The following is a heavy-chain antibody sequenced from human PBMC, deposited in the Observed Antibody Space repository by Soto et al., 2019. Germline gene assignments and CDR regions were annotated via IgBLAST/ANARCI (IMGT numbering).Heavy chain of an antibody. CDR2: ISAYNGNT. Sequence: ASVKVSCKASGYTFTSYGISWVRQAPGQGLEWMGWISAYNGNTNYAQKLQGRVTMTTDTSTSTAYMELRSLRSDDTAVYYCARGPYYDPWSGYYNWLDPWGQGTMVTVYS. V-gene: IGHV1-18*01. J-gene: IGHJ5*02. CDR3: ARGPYYDPWSGYYNWLDP. CDR1: GYTFTSYG. D-gene: IGHD3-3*01.